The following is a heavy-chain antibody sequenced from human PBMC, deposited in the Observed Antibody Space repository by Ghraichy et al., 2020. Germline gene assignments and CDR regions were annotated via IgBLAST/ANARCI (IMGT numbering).Heavy chain of an antibody. V-gene: IGHV3-9*01. D-gene: IGHD2-2*01. CDR1: GFTFDDYA. CDR2: ISWNSGSI. CDR3: AKAGVGYCSSTSCSRAYYMDV. J-gene: IGHJ6*03. Sequence: GGSLRLSCAASGFTFDDYAMHWVRQAPGKGLEWVSGISWNSGSIGYADSVKGRFTISRDNAKNSLYLQMNSLRAEDTALYYCAKAGVGYCSSTSCSRAYYMDVWGKGTTVTVSS.